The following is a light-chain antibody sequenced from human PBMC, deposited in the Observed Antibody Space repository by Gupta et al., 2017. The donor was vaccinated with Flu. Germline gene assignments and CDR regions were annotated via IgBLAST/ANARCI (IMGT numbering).Light chain of an antibody. CDR1: QSVSSY. J-gene: IGKJ4*01. V-gene: IGKV3-11*01. CDR2: DAS. Sequence: ATLSLSPGERATLSCRASQSVSSYLAWYQQKPCQAPRLLIYDASNRATGIPARFSGTGYGTDFTLTISSREPEDFAGYYCQQRSNWPPLTFGGGTKVEIK. CDR3: QQRSNWPPLT.